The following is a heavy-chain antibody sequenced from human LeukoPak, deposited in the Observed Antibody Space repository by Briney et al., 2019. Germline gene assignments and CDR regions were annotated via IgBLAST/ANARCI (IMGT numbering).Heavy chain of an antibody. D-gene: IGHD6-19*01. CDR2: ISYDRSNK. J-gene: IGHJ4*02. CDR3: AREQVAGPFDY. Sequence: GGSLRLSCAASGFTFCSYAMHWVRQAPGKGRGWVAVISYDRSNKYYADSVKGRFTISRDNSKNTLYLQMNSLRAEDTAVYYCAREQVAGPFDYWGQGTLVTVSS. V-gene: IGHV3-30-3*01. CDR1: GFTFCSYA.